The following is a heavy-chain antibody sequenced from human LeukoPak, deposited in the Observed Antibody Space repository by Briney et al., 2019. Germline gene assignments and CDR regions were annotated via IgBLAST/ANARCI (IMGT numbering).Heavy chain of an antibody. Sequence: PGGSLRLSCAASGFTFSDYYMSWIRQAPGKGLEWVSYISSSGSTIYYADSVKGRFTISRDNAKNSLYLQMNSLRAEDTAVYYCAKEPWFGELLSSFDYWGQGTLVTVSS. CDR1: GFTFSDYY. CDR2: ISSSGSTI. CDR3: AKEPWFGELLSSFDY. J-gene: IGHJ4*02. V-gene: IGHV3-11*01. D-gene: IGHD3-10*01.